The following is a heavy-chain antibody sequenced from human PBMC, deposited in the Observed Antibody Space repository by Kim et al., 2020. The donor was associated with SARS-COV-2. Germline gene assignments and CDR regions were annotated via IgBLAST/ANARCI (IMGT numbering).Heavy chain of an antibody. D-gene: IGHD2-21*02. CDR3: ARVCGGDCHIEGIFDY. V-gene: IGHV1-69*13. J-gene: IGHJ4*02. Sequence: SVKVSCKASGGTFSSYAISWVRQAPGQGLEWMGGIIPIFGTANYAQKFQGRVTITADESTSTAYMELSSLRSEDTAVYYCARVCGGDCHIEGIFDYWGQGTLVTVSS. CDR2: IIPIFGTA. CDR1: GGTFSSYA.